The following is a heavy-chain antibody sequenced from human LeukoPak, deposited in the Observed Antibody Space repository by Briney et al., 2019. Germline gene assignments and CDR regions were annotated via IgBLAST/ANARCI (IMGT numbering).Heavy chain of an antibody. CDR3: ARGGEHWFDP. Sequence: PSETLSLTCTVPGGHISSYYWSWIRQHPGKGLEWIGYIYYSGSTNYNPSLKSRVTISVDTSKNQFSLKLSSVTAADTAVYYCARGGEHWFDPWGQGTLVTVSS. V-gene: IGHV4-59*01. CDR1: GGHISSYY. CDR2: IYYSGST. D-gene: IGHD2-21*01. J-gene: IGHJ5*02.